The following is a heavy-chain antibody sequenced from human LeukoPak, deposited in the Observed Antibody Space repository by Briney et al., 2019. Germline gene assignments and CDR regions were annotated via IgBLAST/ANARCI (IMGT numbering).Heavy chain of an antibody. Sequence: GGSLRLSCAASGFTFSDYYMSWIRPAPGKGLEWVSYISSSGSTIYYADSVKGRFTISRDNAKNSLYLQMNSLRAEDTAVYYCARGRDYYYYYMDVWGKGTTVTVSS. J-gene: IGHJ6*03. CDR3: ARGRDYYYYYMDV. CDR1: GFTFSDYY. V-gene: IGHV3-11*01. CDR2: ISSSGSTI.